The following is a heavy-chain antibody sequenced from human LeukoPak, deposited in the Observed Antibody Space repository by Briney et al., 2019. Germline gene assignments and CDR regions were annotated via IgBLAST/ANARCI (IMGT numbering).Heavy chain of an antibody. CDR2: SNPDSGGT. V-gene: IGHV1-2*02. CDR3: AREEKRYFDWLLSHPDY. J-gene: IGHJ4*02. CDR1: GYTFTGYY. D-gene: IGHD3-9*01. Sequence: ASVKVSCKASGYTFTGYYMHWVRQAPGQGLEWMGWSNPDSGGTNYAQKFQGRVTMTRDTSISTAYMELSRLRSDDTAVYYCAREEKRYFDWLLSHPDYWGQGTLVTVSS.